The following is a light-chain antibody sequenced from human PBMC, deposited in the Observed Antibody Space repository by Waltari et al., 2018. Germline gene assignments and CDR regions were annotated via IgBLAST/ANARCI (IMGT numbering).Light chain of an antibody. V-gene: IGKV1-5*03. CDR1: QSISSW. CDR2: KAS. Sequence: DIQMPQSPSTLSASVGERLTITCRASQSISSWLAWYQQKPGKAPKLLIYKASSLESGVPSRFSGSGSGTEFTLTISSLQPDDFATYYCQQYNSYTTFGQGTKVEIK. J-gene: IGKJ1*01. CDR3: QQYNSYTT.